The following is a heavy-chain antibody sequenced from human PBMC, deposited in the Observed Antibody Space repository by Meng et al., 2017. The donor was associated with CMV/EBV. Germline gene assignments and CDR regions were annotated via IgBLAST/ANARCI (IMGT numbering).Heavy chain of an antibody. CDR2: INSDGSST. Sequence: GESLKISCAASGFTFSSYWMHWVRQAPGKGLVWVSRINSDGSSTSYADSVKGRFTISRDNAKNSLYLQMNSLRAEDTAVYYCARVGRWSIKADYYWYFDLWGRGTLVTVSS. CDR1: GFTFSSYW. V-gene: IGHV3-74*01. CDR3: ARVGRWSIKADYYWYFDL. J-gene: IGHJ2*01. D-gene: IGHD2-8*02.